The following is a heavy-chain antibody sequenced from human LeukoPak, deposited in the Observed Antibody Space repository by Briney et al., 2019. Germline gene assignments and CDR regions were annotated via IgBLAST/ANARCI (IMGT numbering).Heavy chain of an antibody. J-gene: IGHJ4*02. CDR2: IYYSGST. Sequence: SETLSLTCTVSGGSISSYYWSWIRQPPGKGLAWIGYIYYSGSTDYNPSLKSRVTISVDTSKKHFSLKLSSVTAADTAVYYCARMTGQFDYWGQGILVTVSS. CDR3: ARMTGQFDY. CDR1: GGSISSYY. V-gene: IGHV4-59*08. D-gene: IGHD3-9*01.